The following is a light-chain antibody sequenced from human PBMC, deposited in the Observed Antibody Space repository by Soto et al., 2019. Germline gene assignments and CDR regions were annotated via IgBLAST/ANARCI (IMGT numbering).Light chain of an antibody. CDR1: SSDIGGYNY. J-gene: IGLJ1*01. CDR3: SSYTSSSTQV. Sequence: QSVLTQPASVSGSPGQSITISCTGTSSDIGGYNYVSWYQQHPGKAPKVMIYEVTNRPSGVSNRFSGSKSGNTASLTISGLQAEDEADYYCSSYTSSSTQVFGTGTKVT. CDR2: EVT. V-gene: IGLV2-14*01.